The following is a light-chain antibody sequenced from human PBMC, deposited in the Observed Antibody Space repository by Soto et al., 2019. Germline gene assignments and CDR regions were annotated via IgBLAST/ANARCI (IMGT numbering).Light chain of an antibody. J-gene: IGKJ1*01. CDR3: PHYNSYSEA. CDR1: QTISSW. Sequence: DIQMTQSPSTLSGSVGDRVTITCRASQTISSWLAWYQQKPGKAPKLLIYKASTLKSGVPSRFSGSGSGTEFPLTLSSLQPDDFATYYCPHYNSYSEAFGQGTKVELK. CDR2: KAS. V-gene: IGKV1-5*03.